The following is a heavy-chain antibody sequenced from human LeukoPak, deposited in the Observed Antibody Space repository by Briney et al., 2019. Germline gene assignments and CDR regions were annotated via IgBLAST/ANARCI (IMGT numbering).Heavy chain of an antibody. J-gene: IGHJ4*02. CDR2: INRSGST. CDR3: ARAYSSGLPGY. CDR1: GGSFSDYY. Sequence: SETLSLTCAVYGGSFSDYYWSWILQPPGKGLEWIGEINRSGSTNYKPSLKSRVTISVDTSKNQFSLNLSSVTAADTAVYYCARAYSSGLPGYWGQGTLVTVSS. V-gene: IGHV4-34*01. D-gene: IGHD6-19*01.